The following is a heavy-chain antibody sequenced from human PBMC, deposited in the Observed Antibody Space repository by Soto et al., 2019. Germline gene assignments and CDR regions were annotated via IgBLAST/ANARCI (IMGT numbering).Heavy chain of an antibody. Sequence: GGSLRLSCAASGFTFSSYWMHWVRQAPGKGLVWVSRINSDGSSTSYADSVKGRFTISRDNAKNTLYLQMNSLRAEDTAVYYCLSGARYFDWLHQEELDYWGQGTLVTVSS. J-gene: IGHJ4*02. CDR2: INSDGSST. CDR3: LSGARYFDWLHQEELDY. CDR1: GFTFSSYW. D-gene: IGHD3-9*01. V-gene: IGHV3-74*01.